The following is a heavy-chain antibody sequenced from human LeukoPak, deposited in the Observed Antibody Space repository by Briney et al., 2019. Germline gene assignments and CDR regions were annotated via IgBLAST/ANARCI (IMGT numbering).Heavy chain of an antibody. D-gene: IGHD1-14*01. CDR1: GYTFTSYY. J-gene: IGHJ2*01. CDR3: ARALNRYWYFDL. Sequence: ASVKVSCKASGYTFTSYYMHWVRQAPGQGLEWMGIINPSGGSTSYAQKFQGGVTMSRDTSTSTVYMELSSLKSEDTAVYYCARALNRYWYFDLWGRGTLVTVSS. V-gene: IGHV1-46*01. CDR2: INPSGGST.